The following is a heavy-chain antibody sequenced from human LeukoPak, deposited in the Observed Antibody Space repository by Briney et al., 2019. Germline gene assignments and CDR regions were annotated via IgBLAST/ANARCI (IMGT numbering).Heavy chain of an antibody. V-gene: IGHV4-59*08. J-gene: IGHJ6*03. CDR1: GGSFSGYY. D-gene: IGHD5-12*01. CDR2: IYYSGST. CDR3: AREDSGYDYRYYYYYMDV. Sequence: SETLSLTCADYGGSFSGYYWSWIRQPPGKGLEWIGYIYYSGSTNYDPSLKSRVTISVDTSKNQFSLKLSSVTAADTAVYYCAREDSGYDYRYYYYYMDVWGKGTTITISS.